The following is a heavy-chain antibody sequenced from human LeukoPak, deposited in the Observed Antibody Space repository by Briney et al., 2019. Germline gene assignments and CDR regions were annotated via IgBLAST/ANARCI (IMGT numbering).Heavy chain of an antibody. Sequence: PGGSLRLSCAASGFTFSNAWMSWVRRAPGKGLEWVGRIKSKTDGGTTDYAAPVKGRFTISRDDSKNTLYLQMNSLKTEDTAVYYCTTDNTAYYFDYWGQGTLVTVSS. CDR1: GFTFSNAW. D-gene: IGHD2-21*02. J-gene: IGHJ4*02. V-gene: IGHV3-15*01. CDR2: IKSKTDGGTT. CDR3: TTDNTAYYFDY.